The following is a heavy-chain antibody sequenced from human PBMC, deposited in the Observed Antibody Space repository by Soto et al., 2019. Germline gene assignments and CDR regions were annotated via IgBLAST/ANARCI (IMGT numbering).Heavy chain of an antibody. CDR1: GSTFSNYA. Sequence: EVQLLESGGGLVQPGGSLRLSCASSGSTFSNYAMTWVRQAPGKGLEWVSTISGSGSATYYADSVKGRFTISRDNPKDTLYVEMNSLRAEDTAVYYWAKDPRLELRGVDSWGQGTLVTVSA. J-gene: IGHJ4*02. CDR3: AKDPRLELRGVDS. CDR2: ISGSGSAT. V-gene: IGHV3-23*01. D-gene: IGHD1-7*01.